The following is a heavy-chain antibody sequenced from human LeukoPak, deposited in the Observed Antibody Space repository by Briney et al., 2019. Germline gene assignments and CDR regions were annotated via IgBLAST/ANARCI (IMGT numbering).Heavy chain of an antibody. CDR2: IYYSGST. J-gene: IGHJ4*02. CDR1: GGSISSYY. CDR3: ARQSLPSRTVDY. Sequence: SETLSLTCTVSGGSISSYYWSWIRQPPGKGLEWIGYIYYSGSTNYNPSLKSRVTISVDTSKNQFSLKLSSVTAADTAVYYCARQSLPSRTVDYWGQGTLVTVSS. V-gene: IGHV4-59*08. D-gene: IGHD6-13*01.